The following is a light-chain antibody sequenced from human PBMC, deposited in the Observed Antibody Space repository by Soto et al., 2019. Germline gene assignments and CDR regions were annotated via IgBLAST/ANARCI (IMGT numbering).Light chain of an antibody. J-gene: IGKJ5*01. CDR3: QQSFSVPPT. V-gene: IGKV1-39*01. CDR1: RPIGSH. CDR2: STS. Sequence: FKMTQSPSSLSAYVGDTVTIICQARRPIGSHLNWYQQKPGKAPKFLIYSTSNLQSGVPSGFSGSWSGTNFSLTISNLQPEDVATYYCQQSFSVPPTLGQGTRLEI.